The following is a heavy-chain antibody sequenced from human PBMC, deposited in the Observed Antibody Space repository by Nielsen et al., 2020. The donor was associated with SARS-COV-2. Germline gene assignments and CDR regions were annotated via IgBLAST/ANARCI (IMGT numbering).Heavy chain of an antibody. CDR2: ISSGGATM. Sequence: GESLKISCAASGFAFSVYGMNWVRHTPGKGLEWLSYISSGGATMYYADSVKGRFTVSRDNAKNSLYLRMNSLRAEDTAIYYCARDREPGYNAVDYWGQGTLVTVSS. CDR3: ARDREPGYNAVDY. J-gene: IGHJ4*02. D-gene: IGHD1-14*01. CDR1: GFAFSVYG. V-gene: IGHV3-48*01.